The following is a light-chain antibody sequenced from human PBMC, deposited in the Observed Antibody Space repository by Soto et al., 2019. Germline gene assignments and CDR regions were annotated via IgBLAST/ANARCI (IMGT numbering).Light chain of an antibody. CDR3: AAWYDSLNGYV. J-gene: IGLJ1*01. CDR1: SSNIGSNT. CDR2: SYN. V-gene: IGLV1-44*01. Sequence: QSVLTQPPSASGTPGQRVTISCSGSSSNIGSNTVNWYQQLPGTAPKLLIYSYNQRPSGVPDRFSDSNSGTSASLAISGLQSEDEADYYCAAWYDSLNGYVFGTWTKLTVL.